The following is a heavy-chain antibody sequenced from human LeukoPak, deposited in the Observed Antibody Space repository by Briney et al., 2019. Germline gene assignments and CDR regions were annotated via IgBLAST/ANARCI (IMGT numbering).Heavy chain of an antibody. D-gene: IGHD2-15*01. V-gene: IGHV4-38-2*02. CDR2: IYHSGST. J-gene: IGHJ4*02. CDR1: GYSISSGYY. Sequence: SETLSLTCTVSGYSISSGYYWGWIRQPPGKGLEWIGSIYHSGSTYYNPSLKSRVTISVDTSKNQFSLKLSSVTAADTAVYYCARGRGLAAIEFFDYWGQGTLVTVSS. CDR3: ARGRGLAAIEFFDY.